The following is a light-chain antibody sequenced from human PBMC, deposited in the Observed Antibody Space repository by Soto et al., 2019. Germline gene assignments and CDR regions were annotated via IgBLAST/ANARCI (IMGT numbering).Light chain of an antibody. CDR1: SSNIGNNY. CDR2: RNN. CDR3: ATWDDSLNGFYV. J-gene: IGLJ1*01. V-gene: IGLV1-47*01. Sequence: QSVLTQSPSVSAAPGQQVTISCSGSSSNIGNNYVSWYQQLPGTAPKLLIYRNNQRPSGVPDRFSGSKSGTSASLAISGLRSDDEADYLCATWDDSLNGFYVFGTGTKVTVL.